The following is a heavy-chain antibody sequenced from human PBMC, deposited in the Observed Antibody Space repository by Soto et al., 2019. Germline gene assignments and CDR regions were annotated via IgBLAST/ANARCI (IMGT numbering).Heavy chain of an antibody. CDR2: IYYSGHT. J-gene: IGHJ5*01. Sequence: QVQLQESGPGLVKPSQTLSLTCTVSGGSISSGGYYWNWIRQHPGKGLEWIGYIYYSGHTSYNPSLNSRLTLSVDTSRNQFSLRLTSVTAADTAVYYCARTFLDANGGGWFDSWGQGILVTVSS. V-gene: IGHV4-31*03. CDR1: GGSISSGGYY. CDR3: ARTFLDANGGGWFDS. D-gene: IGHD3-16*01.